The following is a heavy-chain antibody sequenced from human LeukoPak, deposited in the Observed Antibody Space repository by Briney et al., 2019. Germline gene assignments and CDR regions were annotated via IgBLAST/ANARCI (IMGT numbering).Heavy chain of an antibody. CDR2: FYAVDSST. CDR1: GYNFNSYW. J-gene: IGHJ5*02. V-gene: IGHV5-51*01. Sequence: GESLKISCQASGYNFNSYWIGWVRQKPGKGLEGMGIFYAVDSSTMYSPSFEGQVTISVDKSISTAYLQWSSLEASDTAIYVCARHTALAVAGHDAFDTWGQGTLVTVSS. CDR3: ARHTALAVAGHDAFDT. D-gene: IGHD6-19*01.